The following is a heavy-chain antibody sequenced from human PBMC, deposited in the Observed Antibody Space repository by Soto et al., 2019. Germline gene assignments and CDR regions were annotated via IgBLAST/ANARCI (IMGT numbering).Heavy chain of an antibody. V-gene: IGHV4-39*01. CDR1: GGSISSSSYY. Sequence: ASETLSLTCTVSGGSISSSSYYWGWIRQPPGKGLEWIGSIYYSGSTYYNPSLKSRVTISVDTSKNQFSLKLSSVTAADTAVYYCARRSELDGYYDYPGQPTLVTVSS. J-gene: IGHJ4*02. CDR2: IYYSGST. CDR3: ARRSELDGYYDY. D-gene: IGHD3-3*02.